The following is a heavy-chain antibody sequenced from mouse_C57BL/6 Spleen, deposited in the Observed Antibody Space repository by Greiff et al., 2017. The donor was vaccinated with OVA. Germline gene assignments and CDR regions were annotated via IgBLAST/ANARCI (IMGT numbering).Heavy chain of an antibody. Sequence: QVQLQQPGAELVRPGTSVKLSCKASGYTFTSYWMHWVKQRPGQGLEWIGVIDPSDSYTNYNQKFKGKATLTVDTSSSTAYRQLSSLTSEDSAVYYCARRRADYDYYAMDYWGQGTSVTVSS. CDR1: GYTFTSYW. CDR3: ARRRADYDYYAMDY. D-gene: IGHD2-4*01. V-gene: IGHV1-59*01. CDR2: IDPSDSYT. J-gene: IGHJ4*01.